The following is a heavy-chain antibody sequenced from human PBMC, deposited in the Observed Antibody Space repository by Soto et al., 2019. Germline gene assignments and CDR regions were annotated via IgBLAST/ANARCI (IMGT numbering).Heavy chain of an antibody. CDR2: ISGSGGST. CDR3: AKDGNYDSSGSYDY. V-gene: IGHV3-23*01. CDR1: GFTFSGYA. D-gene: IGHD3-22*01. J-gene: IGHJ4*02. Sequence: GGSLRLSCAASGFTFSGYAMSWVRQAPGKGLEWVSAISGSGGSTYYADSVKGRFTISRDNSKNTLYLQMNSLRAEDTAIYYCAKDGNYDSSGSYDYWGQGTRVTVSS.